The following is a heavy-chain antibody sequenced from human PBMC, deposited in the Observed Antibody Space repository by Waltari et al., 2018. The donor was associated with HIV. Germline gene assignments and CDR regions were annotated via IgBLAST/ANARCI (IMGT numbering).Heavy chain of an antibody. D-gene: IGHD3-9*01. Sequence: QIQLVQSGPEVKKPGASVKVSCKTSGYTFTSYGVSWVRPAPGQGLEWLGWISAYNDNINSGQKVEARDTITTDTATSTAYMDRRSLRPDDTAVYYCARYPEVFDGLLGPYYFDSWGQGTLVTVSS. CDR2: ISAYNDNI. V-gene: IGHV1-18*01. CDR3: ARYPEVFDGLLGPYYFDS. CDR1: GYTFTSYG. J-gene: IGHJ4*02.